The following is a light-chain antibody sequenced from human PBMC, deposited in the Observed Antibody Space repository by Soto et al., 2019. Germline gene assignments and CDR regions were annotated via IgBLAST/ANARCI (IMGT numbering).Light chain of an antibody. Sequence: DIQMTQSPSTLSASVGYRVSITCRASQSISSWLAWYQQKPWKAPKLLIYDASNLHSGVPSSFSVSGSGTESTRTISSLQPNDFATSYGQQYKTYSRTFGKGTKVDIK. J-gene: IGKJ1*01. CDR2: DAS. V-gene: IGKV1-5*01. CDR3: QQYKTYSRT. CDR1: QSISSW.